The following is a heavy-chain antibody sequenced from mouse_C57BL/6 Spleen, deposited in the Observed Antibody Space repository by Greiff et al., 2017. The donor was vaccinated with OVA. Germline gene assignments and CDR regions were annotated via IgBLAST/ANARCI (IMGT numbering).Heavy chain of an antibody. V-gene: IGHV1-80*01. J-gene: IGHJ4*01. CDR3: ARSDYGTGYAMDY. CDR2: IYPGDGDP. CDR1: GYAFSSYW. Sequence: QVQLQQSGAELVKPGASVKISCKASGYAFSSYWMNWVKQRPGKGLEWIGQIYPGDGDPNYNGKFKGKATLTADKSSSTAYMQLSSLTSEDSAVYFCARSDYGTGYAMDYWGQGTSVTVSS. D-gene: IGHD1-1*01.